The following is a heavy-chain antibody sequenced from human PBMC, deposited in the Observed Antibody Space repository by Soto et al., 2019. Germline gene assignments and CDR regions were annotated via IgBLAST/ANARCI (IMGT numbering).Heavy chain of an antibody. J-gene: IGHJ5*02. D-gene: IGHD2-21*01. CDR1: GGSISISSYY. CDR2: IYYSGST. Sequence: SETLSLTCTVSGGSISISSYYWSWMRQPPGKGLEWIGYIYYSGSTNYNPSLKSRVTISVDTSKNQFSLKLSSVTAADTAVYYCARGPSGFDATYSLNWFDPWGQGTLVTVSS. CDR3: ARGPSGFDATYSLNWFDP. V-gene: IGHV4-61*01.